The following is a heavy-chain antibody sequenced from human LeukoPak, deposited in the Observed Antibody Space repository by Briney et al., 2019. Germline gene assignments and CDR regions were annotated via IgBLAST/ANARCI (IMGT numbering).Heavy chain of an antibody. CDR3: ARASTMIAPSIDY. CDR1: GVSISSYY. Sequence: SETLSLTCTVSGVSISSYYWSWIRQPPGKGLEWIGYIYYSGSTNYNPSLKSRVTISVDTSKNQFSLKLSSVTAADTAVYYCARASTMIAPSIDYWGQGTLVTVSS. V-gene: IGHV4-59*12. J-gene: IGHJ4*02. D-gene: IGHD3-22*01. CDR2: IYYSGST.